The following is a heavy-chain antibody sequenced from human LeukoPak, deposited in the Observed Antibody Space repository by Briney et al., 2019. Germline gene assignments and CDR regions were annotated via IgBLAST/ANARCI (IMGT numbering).Heavy chain of an antibody. D-gene: IGHD3-22*01. V-gene: IGHV4-61*02. CDR1: GGSISSGSYY. CDR3: ARVTGYMIEDYFDY. J-gene: IGHJ4*02. CDR2: IYTSGST. Sequence: PSETLSLTCTVSGGSISSGSYYWSWIRQPAGKGLEWIGRIYTSGSTNYNPSLKSRVTISVDTSKNQFSLKLSSVTAADTAVYYCARVTGYMIEDYFDYWGQGTLDTVSS.